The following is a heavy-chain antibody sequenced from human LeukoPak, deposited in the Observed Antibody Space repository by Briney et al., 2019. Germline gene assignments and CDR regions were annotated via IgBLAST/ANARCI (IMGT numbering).Heavy chain of an antibody. CDR3: ARGRLPYPTYYYYYMDV. Sequence: SETLSLTCAVYGGSFSGYYWSWIRQPPGKGLEWIGEINHSGSTNYNPSLKGRVTISVDTSKNQFSLKLSYVTAADTAVYYCARGRLPYPTYYYYYMDVWGKGTTVTVSS. J-gene: IGHJ6*03. D-gene: IGHD3-16*01. CDR2: INHSGST. CDR1: GGSFSGYY. V-gene: IGHV4-34*01.